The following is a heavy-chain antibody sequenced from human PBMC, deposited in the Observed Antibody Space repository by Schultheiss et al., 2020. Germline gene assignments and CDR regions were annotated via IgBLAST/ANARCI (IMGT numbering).Heavy chain of an antibody. CDR2: ISYDGSNK. V-gene: IGHV3-30*04. D-gene: IGHD2-15*01. Sequence: GGSLRLSCAASGFTFSSYAMSWVRQAPGKGLEWVAVISYDGSNKYYADSVKGRFTLSRGNAKNSLYLQMNSLRAEDTAVYFCARDLWVGAAAKPNHHYYGLDVWGQGTTVTVSS. CDR1: GFTFSSYA. CDR3: ARDLWVGAAAKPNHHYYGLDV. J-gene: IGHJ6*02.